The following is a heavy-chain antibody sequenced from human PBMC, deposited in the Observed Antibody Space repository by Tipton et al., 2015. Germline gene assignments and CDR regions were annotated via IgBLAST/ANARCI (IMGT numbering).Heavy chain of an antibody. CDR3: ARGDWII. D-gene: IGHD3/OR15-3a*01. CDR1: AYSISTDYY. V-gene: IGHV4-38-2*01. J-gene: IGHJ4*02. CDR2: ISHSGST. Sequence: TLSLTCAVSAYSISTDYYWVWIRQPPGKGLEWIGTISHSGSTYYNPSLKSRVTISADTSRNQFSLRLNSVTAADTAVYYCARGDWIIWGQGTLVTVSS.